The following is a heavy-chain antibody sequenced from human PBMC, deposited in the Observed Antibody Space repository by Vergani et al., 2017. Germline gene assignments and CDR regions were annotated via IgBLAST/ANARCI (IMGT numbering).Heavy chain of an antibody. Sequence: QVQLVQSGAEVKKPGASVKVSCKASGYTFTSYGISWVRQAPGQGLEWMGWISAYNGNTNYAQKLQGRVTMTTDTSTSTAYMELRSLRSDDTAVYYCARESYYDFWSGYGGAYYYYYMDVWGKGTTVTVSS. CDR2: ISAYNGNT. V-gene: IGHV1-18*01. J-gene: IGHJ6*03. CDR1: GYTFTSYG. D-gene: IGHD3-3*01. CDR3: ARESYYDFWSGYGGAYYYYYMDV.